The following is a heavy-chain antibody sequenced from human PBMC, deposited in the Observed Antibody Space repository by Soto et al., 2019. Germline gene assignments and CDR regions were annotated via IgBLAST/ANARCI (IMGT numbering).Heavy chain of an antibody. CDR1: GGSIDRSNYY. V-gene: IGHV4-39*01. CDR2: TYYTGNA. D-gene: IGHD3-10*01. J-gene: IGHJ4*02. Sequence: XXTLSLPCNVSGGSIDRSNYYWDFLRQPPGKGLEWSGTTYYTGNAYYNPSLKSRVSMSVDTSKNQFSLKLVSVTAADTAVYYCARHFVAVVIKGWGYWGQGTLVTVSS. CDR3: ARHFVAVVIKGWGY.